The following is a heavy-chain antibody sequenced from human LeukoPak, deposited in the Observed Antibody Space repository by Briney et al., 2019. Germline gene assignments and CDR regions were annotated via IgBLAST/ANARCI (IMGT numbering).Heavy chain of an antibody. V-gene: IGHV4-61*01. CDR2: IYYSGST. Sequence: SETLSLTCTVSGASVSSGSYYWSWIRQPPGKGLEWIGYIYYSGSTNYNPSLKSRVTISVDTSKNQFSLKLSSVTAADTAVYYCARGSRGYSYGWGQGTLVAVSS. J-gene: IGHJ4*02. D-gene: IGHD5-18*01. CDR1: GASVSSGSYY. CDR3: ARGSRGYSYG.